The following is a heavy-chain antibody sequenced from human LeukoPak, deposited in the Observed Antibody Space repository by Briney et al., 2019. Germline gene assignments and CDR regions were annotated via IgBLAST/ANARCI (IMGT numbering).Heavy chain of an antibody. CDR2: VYHSGTT. CDR1: GGSFTAFY. J-gene: IGHJ5*02. D-gene: IGHD3-22*01. Sequence: SSETLSLTCSVSGGSFTAFYWSWIRQPPGKGLEWIGEVYHSGTTNYNPSLKSRVTMSVDTSKNQFSLKLSSVTAADTAVYYCARDRYYYDSSLYNWFDPWGQGTLVTVSS. V-gene: IGHV4-34*10. CDR3: ARDRYYYDSSLYNWFDP.